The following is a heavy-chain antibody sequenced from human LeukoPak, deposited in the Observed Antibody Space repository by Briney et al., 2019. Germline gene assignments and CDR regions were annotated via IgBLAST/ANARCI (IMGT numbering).Heavy chain of an antibody. J-gene: IGHJ4*02. D-gene: IGHD1-20*01. CDR1: GFTFSNYG. V-gene: IGHV3-30*02. Sequence: GGSLRPSCAASGFTFSNYGMHWVRQAPGKGLEWVAFIRYDGSNKYYADSVKGRFTISRDNSKNTLYLQMNSLRAEDTAVYYCAKDCELGINWNPFDYWGQGTLVTVSS. CDR3: AKDCELGINWNPFDY. CDR2: IRYDGSNK.